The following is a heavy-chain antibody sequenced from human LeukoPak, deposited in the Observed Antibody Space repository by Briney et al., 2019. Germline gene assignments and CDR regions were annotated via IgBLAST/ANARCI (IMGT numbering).Heavy chain of an antibody. Sequence: SETLSLTCTVSGGSISSYYWSWIRQPPGKGLEWIGYICYSGSTNYNPSLKSRVTISVDTSKNQFSLKLSSVTAADTAVYYCARVLYDSSGYYLFDPWGQGTLVTVSS. V-gene: IGHV4-59*01. D-gene: IGHD3-22*01. J-gene: IGHJ5*02. CDR1: GGSISSYY. CDR2: ICYSGST. CDR3: ARVLYDSSGYYLFDP.